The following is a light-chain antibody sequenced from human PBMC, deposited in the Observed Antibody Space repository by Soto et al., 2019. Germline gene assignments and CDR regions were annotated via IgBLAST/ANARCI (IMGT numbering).Light chain of an antibody. CDR2: DAS. V-gene: IGKV3-11*01. Sequence: EIVLTQSPATLSLSPGERATLSCRASQSVSSYLAWYQQKPGQAPRLLIYDASNRATGIPARFSGSGSGTDFTLTISSLEPEDYAVYYCQQRSNWPITFAGGTKVAIK. CDR1: QSVSSY. CDR3: QQRSNWPIT. J-gene: IGKJ4*01.